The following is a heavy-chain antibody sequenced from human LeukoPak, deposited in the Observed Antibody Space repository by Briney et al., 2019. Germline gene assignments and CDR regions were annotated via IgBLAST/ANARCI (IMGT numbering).Heavy chain of an antibody. Sequence: GGSLRLSCAASGFTFTDSYMTWVRQAPGKGLEWHSYISGSGGDTNYADSVRGRFTISRDNAKNSLYLQMNSLRVEDTAVYYCAKDDDWGRFNHWGQGTLVTVSS. V-gene: IGHV3-11*06. CDR3: AKDDDWGRFNH. D-gene: IGHD3-16*01. CDR2: ISGSGGDT. CDR1: GFTFTDSY. J-gene: IGHJ1*01.